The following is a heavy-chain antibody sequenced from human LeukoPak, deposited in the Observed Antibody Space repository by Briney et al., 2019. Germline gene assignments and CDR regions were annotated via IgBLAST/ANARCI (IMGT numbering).Heavy chain of an antibody. CDR3: ARLGGRGYRYGPPGGRYYSMDV. CDR1: GYSFTSYW. Sequence: GESLKISCKDSGYSFTSYWIGWVRQMPGKGLEWMGIIYPGDSDTRYSPSFQGQVTISADKSISTAYLQWSSLKASDTAMYYCARLGGRGYRYGPPGGRYYSMDVWGKGTTVTVSS. V-gene: IGHV5-51*01. CDR2: IYPGDSDT. D-gene: IGHD5-18*01. J-gene: IGHJ6*03.